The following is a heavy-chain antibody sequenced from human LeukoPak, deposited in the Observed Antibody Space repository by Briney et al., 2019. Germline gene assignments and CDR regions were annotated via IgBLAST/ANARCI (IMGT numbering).Heavy chain of an antibody. CDR3: ARDRRDYAYNWFDP. J-gene: IGHJ5*02. D-gene: IGHD4-17*01. Sequence: PSETLSLTCTVSGGSISSGGYYWSWIRQHPGKGLEWIGYIYYSGCTYYNPSLKSRVTISADTSKNQYSLKLSSVTAADTAVYYCARDRRDYAYNWFDPWGQGTLVTVSS. CDR2: IYYSGCT. CDR1: GGSISSGGYY. V-gene: IGHV4-31*03.